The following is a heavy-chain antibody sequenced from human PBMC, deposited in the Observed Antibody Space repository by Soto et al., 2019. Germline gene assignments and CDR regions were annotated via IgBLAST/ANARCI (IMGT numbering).Heavy chain of an antibody. Sequence: PGGSLRLSCAASGFSFGTYGMSWVRQAPGKGLEWVSTISGSGGSTHYADSVKGRFTISRDNSKNTLYLQMNSLRAEDTAVYYCATKDVFDYWGQGPLVTVSS. CDR1: GFSFGTYG. V-gene: IGHV3-23*01. CDR3: ATKDVFDY. J-gene: IGHJ4*02. CDR2: ISGSGGST.